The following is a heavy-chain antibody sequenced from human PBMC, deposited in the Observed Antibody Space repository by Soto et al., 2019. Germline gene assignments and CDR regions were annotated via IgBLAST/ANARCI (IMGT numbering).Heavy chain of an antibody. Sequence: QITLKESGPTLVKPTQTLTLTCTFSGFSLSTSGVGVGWIRQPPGKALEWLALIYWDDDKRYSPSLKSRLTITKDTSKNPVVLTMTNMDPVDTATYYCAHLGIVGSLLSYWGQGTLVTVSS. CDR2: IYWDDDK. CDR3: AHLGIVGSLLSY. CDR1: GFSLSTSGVG. D-gene: IGHD3-10*01. V-gene: IGHV2-5*02. J-gene: IGHJ4*02.